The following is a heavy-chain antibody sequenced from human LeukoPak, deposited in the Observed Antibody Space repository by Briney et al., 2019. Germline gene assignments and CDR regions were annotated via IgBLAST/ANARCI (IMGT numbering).Heavy chain of an antibody. D-gene: IGHD3-22*01. V-gene: IGHV4-59*08. CDR1: GGSISSFY. Sequence: NPSETLSLTCTVSGGSISSFYWSWIRQPPGKGLEWIGYIYYSGSTNYNPSLKSRVTISVDKSKNQFSLKLSSVTAAGAAVYYCASHLYYDTSGSGFDYWGQGTLVTVSS. CDR3: ASHLYYDTSGSGFDY. CDR2: IYYSGST. J-gene: IGHJ4*02.